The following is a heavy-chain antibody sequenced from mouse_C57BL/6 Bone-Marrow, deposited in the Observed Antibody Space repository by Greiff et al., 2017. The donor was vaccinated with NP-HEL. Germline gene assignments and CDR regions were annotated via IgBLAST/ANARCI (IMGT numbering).Heavy chain of an antibody. Sequence: EVQLVASGGGLVQPGGSLKLSCAASGFSFSDYCMAWVRQAPRKGLEWVAFISNLAYSIYYPDTVKARFPIPRENAKNALNLEMISLRSEDTAMYYCARRGYYYAMDYWDQGTSVTVSS. CDR1: GFSFSDYC. CDR3: ARRGYYYAMDY. CDR2: ISNLAYSI. V-gene: IGHV5-15*01. J-gene: IGHJ4*01.